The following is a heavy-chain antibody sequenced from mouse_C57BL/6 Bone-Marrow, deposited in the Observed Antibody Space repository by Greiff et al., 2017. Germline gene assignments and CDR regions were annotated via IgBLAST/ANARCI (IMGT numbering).Heavy chain of an antibody. CDR1: GFTFSDYG. V-gene: IGHV5-17*01. J-gene: IGHJ4*01. Sequence: EVKVVESGGGLVKPGGSLKLSCAASGFTFSDYGMHWVRQAPEKGLEWVAYISSGSSTYYYADTVKGRFTISRDNAKNTLFLQMTSLRSEYTAMYYCARGVCYAMDFEGRGNSITVSS. CDR2: ISSGSSTY. CDR3: ARGVCYAMDF.